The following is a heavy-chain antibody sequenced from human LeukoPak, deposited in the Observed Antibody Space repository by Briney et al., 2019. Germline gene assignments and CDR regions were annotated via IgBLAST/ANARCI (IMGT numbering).Heavy chain of an antibody. CDR3: AGDVRRYGDHGGFDP. Sequence: SVKVSCKASGGTFSSFAISWVRQAPGQGLEWMGGIIPIFGTANYAQKFQGRVTITTDESTSTAYMELSSLRSEDTAVYYCAGDVRRYGDHGGFDPWGQGTLVTVSS. D-gene: IGHD4-17*01. J-gene: IGHJ5*02. CDR2: IIPIFGTA. CDR1: GGTFSSFA. V-gene: IGHV1-69*05.